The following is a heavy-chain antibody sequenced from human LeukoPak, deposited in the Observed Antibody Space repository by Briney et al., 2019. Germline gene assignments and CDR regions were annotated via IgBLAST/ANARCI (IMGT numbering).Heavy chain of an antibody. Sequence: GGSLRLSCAASGLSFSSYGMHWVRQAPGKGLEWVAFIQYDGSNKFYADSVKGRFTISRDNSKNTLYLQMNSLRAEDTAVYYCARTKSVAVAGTEGFDYWGQGTLVTVSS. CDR2: IQYDGSNK. D-gene: IGHD6-19*01. CDR1: GLSFSSYG. V-gene: IGHV3-30*12. J-gene: IGHJ4*02. CDR3: ARTKSVAVAGTEGFDY.